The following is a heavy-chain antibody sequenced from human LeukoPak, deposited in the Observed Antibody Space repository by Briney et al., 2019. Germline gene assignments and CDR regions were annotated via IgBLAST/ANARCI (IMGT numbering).Heavy chain of an antibody. CDR3: ARAPARGGDFDY. Sequence: SETLSLTCTVSGGSISSYYWSWIRQPPGKGLEWIGYIYYSGSTNYNPSLKSRVTISVDTSKNQFSPKLSSVTAADTAVYYCARAPARGGDFDYWGQGTLVTVSS. V-gene: IGHV4-59*12. CDR1: GGSISSYY. D-gene: IGHD2-21*01. CDR2: IYYSGST. J-gene: IGHJ4*02.